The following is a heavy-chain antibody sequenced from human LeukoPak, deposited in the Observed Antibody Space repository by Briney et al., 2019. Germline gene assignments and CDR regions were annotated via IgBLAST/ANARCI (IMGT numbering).Heavy chain of an antibody. Sequence: PGGSLRLSCAASGFTFSRYAMHWVRQAPGKGLEWVAVISYDGSNKYYADSVKGRFTISRDNSKNMLYLQMNSLRTEDTAVYYCARDPFSVAGTLYYFDYWGQGTLVTVSS. CDR1: GFTFSRYA. D-gene: IGHD6-19*01. CDR3: ARDPFSVAGTLYYFDY. CDR2: ISYDGSNK. J-gene: IGHJ4*02. V-gene: IGHV3-30-3*01.